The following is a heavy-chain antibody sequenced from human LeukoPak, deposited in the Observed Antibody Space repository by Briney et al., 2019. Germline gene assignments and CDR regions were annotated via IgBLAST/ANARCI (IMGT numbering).Heavy chain of an antibody. Sequence: PSETLSLTCSVSGGSINNYYWSWIRQSPGKGLEWIGYIHYSGETIYNPSLRGRITISADMSRNQFSLNLNSITAADAAVYFCARYSSGGNYFDHWGQGTLVTVSS. D-gene: IGHD2-8*02. J-gene: IGHJ4*02. CDR3: ARYSSGGNYFDH. CDR2: IHYSGET. V-gene: IGHV4-59*01. CDR1: GGSINNYY.